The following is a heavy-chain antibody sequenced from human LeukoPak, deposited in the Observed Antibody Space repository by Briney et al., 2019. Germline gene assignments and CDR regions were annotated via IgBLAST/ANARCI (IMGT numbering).Heavy chain of an antibody. J-gene: IGHJ4*02. CDR1: GFTVINNY. CDR2: IYSDGRT. V-gene: IGHV3-66*01. CDR3: ARDPTDKYSKDDTY. D-gene: IGHD4-11*01. Sequence: GGSLRLSCAASGFTVINNYLSWVRQAPGKGLEWISVIYSDGRTFYADSVQGRFTISRDNSKNTLYLQMNSLRAEDTAVYHCARDPTDKYSKDDTYWGRGTLVTVSS.